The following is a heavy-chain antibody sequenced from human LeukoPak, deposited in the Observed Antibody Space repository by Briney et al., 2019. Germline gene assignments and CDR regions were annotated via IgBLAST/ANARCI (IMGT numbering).Heavy chain of an antibody. CDR2: INSNGGST. CDR3: ARDPSYYGSGSYLFDY. CDR1: GFTFSSYA. D-gene: IGHD3-10*01. J-gene: IGHJ4*02. V-gene: IGHV3-64*01. Sequence: PGGSLRLSCAASGFTFSSYAMHWVRQAPGKGLEYVSAINSNGGSTYYANSVKGRFTISRDNSKNTLYLQMGSLRAEDMAVYYCARDPSYYGSGSYLFDYWGQGTLVTVSS.